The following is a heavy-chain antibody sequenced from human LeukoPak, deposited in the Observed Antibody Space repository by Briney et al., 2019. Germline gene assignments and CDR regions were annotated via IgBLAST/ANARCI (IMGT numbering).Heavy chain of an antibody. Sequence: PSETLSLTCTVSGGSISSGDYYWGWIRQPPGKGLEWIGYIYYSGSTYYNPSLKSRVTISVDTSKNQFSLKLSSVAAADTAVYYCARENRYCTNGVCHDPFDYWGQGTLVTVSS. V-gene: IGHV4-30-4*08. D-gene: IGHD2-8*01. J-gene: IGHJ4*02. CDR2: IYYSGST. CDR3: ARENRYCTNGVCHDPFDY. CDR1: GGSISSGDYY.